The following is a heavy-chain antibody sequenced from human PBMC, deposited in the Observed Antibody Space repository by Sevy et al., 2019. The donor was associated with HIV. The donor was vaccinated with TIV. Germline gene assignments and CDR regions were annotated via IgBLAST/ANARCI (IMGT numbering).Heavy chain of an antibody. Sequence: GGSLRLSCAASGFTFDDYAMHWVRQAPGKGLEWVSVISWNSGSIGYADSVKGRFIISRDNAKNSLYLQMNSLRAEDTALYYCAKDTSRYCSSASCYTPWDYWGQGTLVTVSS. CDR1: GFTFDDYA. CDR2: ISWNSGSI. V-gene: IGHV3-9*01. CDR3: AKDTSRYCSSASCYTPWDY. J-gene: IGHJ4*02. D-gene: IGHD2-2*02.